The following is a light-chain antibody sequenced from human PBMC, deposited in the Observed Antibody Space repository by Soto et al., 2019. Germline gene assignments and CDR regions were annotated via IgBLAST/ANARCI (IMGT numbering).Light chain of an antibody. Sequence: DIQTTQAPSSLSASVGDRVAITCQASQGMSYYLAWYQQKPGKVPKLLIYAASILQSGVPSRFSGSGSGTDFTLTISSLQPEDVATYYCQKYNSAPRTFGGGTKVEIK. CDR1: QGMSYY. J-gene: IGKJ4*01. V-gene: IGKV1-27*01. CDR2: AAS. CDR3: QKYNSAPRT.